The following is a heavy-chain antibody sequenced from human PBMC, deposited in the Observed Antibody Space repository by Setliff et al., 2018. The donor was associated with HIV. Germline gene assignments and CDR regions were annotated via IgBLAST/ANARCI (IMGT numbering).Heavy chain of an antibody. J-gene: IGHJ4*02. D-gene: IGHD3-22*01. CDR3: ARIPTHSSGFDY. CDR2: IVPTLNTG. V-gene: IGHV1-69*13. Sequence: ASVKVSCKASGGTFRSHEISWVRQAPGQGLEWMGGIVPTLNTGNYARKFQGRVTITADESTTTVYMELSSLRSEDTAVYYCARIPTHSSGFDYGGQGTPVTV. CDR1: GGTFRSHE.